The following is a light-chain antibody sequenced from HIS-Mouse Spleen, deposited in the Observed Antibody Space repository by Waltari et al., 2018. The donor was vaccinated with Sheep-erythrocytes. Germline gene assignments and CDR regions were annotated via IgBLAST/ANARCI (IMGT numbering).Light chain of an antibody. CDR1: QSVSSN. CDR2: GAS. Sequence: TQSPATLSVSPGERATLPCRASQSVSSNLAWYQQKPGQAPRLLIYGASTRATGIPARFSGSGSGTEFTLTISSLQSEDFAVYYCQQYNNWPPTFGQGTKVEIK. J-gene: IGKJ1*01. CDR3: QQYNNWPPT. V-gene: IGKV3-15*01.